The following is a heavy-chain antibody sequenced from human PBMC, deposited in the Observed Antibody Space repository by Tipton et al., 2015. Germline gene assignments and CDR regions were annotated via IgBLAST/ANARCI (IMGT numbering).Heavy chain of an antibody. D-gene: IGHD3-22*01. V-gene: IGHV4-39*01. CDR3: ASLSRGYYYDSSGYHY. Sequence: PGLVKPSETLSLTCTVSGGSITTSIYYWGWIRQPPGKGLEWIGSIYYRGSTYSNPSLKSRVTISVDTSKNQFSLKLSSVTAADTAVYYCASLSRGYYYDSSGYHYWGQGTLVTVSS. CDR1: GGSITTSIYY. J-gene: IGHJ4*02. CDR2: IYYRGST.